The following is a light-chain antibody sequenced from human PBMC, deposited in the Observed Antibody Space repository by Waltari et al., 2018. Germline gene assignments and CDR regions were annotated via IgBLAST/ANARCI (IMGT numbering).Light chain of an antibody. J-gene: IGLJ1*01. CDR2: EVT. CDR1: HSDVGSYNF. V-gene: IGLV2-14*01. CDR3: SSYTTSRTYV. Sequence: QSALTQPASVSGSPGQSITISCTGTHSDVGSYNFVSWYQQHPGEAPTHMIFEVTNRPSGVSNRFSGSKSGNTASLISSGLQGEDEADYYCSSYTTSRTYVFGTGTKVTVL.